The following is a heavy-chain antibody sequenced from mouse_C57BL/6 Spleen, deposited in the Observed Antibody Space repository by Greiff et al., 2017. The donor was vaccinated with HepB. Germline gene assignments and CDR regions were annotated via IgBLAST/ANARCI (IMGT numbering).Heavy chain of an antibody. CDR2: IDPSDSYT. J-gene: IGHJ3*01. D-gene: IGHD2-4*01. V-gene: IGHV1-69*01. CDR3: ARTGRDYGFAY. CDR1: GYTFTSYW. Sequence: QVQLKQPGAELVMPGASVKLSCKASGYTFTSYWMHWVKQRPGQGLEWIGEIDPSDSYTNYNQKFKGKSTLTVDKSSSTAYMQLSSLTSEDSAVYYCARTGRDYGFAYWGQGTLVTVSA.